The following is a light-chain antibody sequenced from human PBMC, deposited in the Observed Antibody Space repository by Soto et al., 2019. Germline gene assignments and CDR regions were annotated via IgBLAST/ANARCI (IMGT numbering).Light chain of an antibody. CDR1: SDDVGGYNY. J-gene: IGLJ1*01. Sequence: QSALTQPASVSGSPGQSITISCSGTSDDVGGYNYVAWYQQYPGKAPKLMISEVTDRPSGVSNRFSGSKSGNTASLTLSGLEAADEDDFYCSSYTSSSSYVFGTGTKVTVL. V-gene: IGLV2-14*01. CDR3: SSYTSSSSYV. CDR2: EVT.